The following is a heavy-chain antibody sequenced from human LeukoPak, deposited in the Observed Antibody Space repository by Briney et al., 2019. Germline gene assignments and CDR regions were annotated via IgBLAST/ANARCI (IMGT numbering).Heavy chain of an antibody. J-gene: IGHJ2*01. CDR1: GGSISSSSYY. D-gene: IGHD3-3*01. V-gene: IGHV4-39*07. CDR3: ASATPITIFGVVTYWYFDL. CDR2: IYYSGST. Sequence: SETLSLTCTVSGGSISSSSYYWGWIRQPPGKGLEWIGSIYYSGSTYYNPSLKSRVTISVDTSKNQFSLKLSSVTAADTAVYYCASATPITIFGVVTYWYFDLWGRGTLVTVSS.